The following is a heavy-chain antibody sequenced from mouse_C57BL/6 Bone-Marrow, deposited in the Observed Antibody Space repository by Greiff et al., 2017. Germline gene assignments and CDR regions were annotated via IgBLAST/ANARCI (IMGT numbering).Heavy chain of an antibody. CDR3: ARWELLRPYFDY. J-gene: IGHJ2*01. Sequence: QVQLQQSGAELVRPGASVKLSCKASGYTFTDYYINWVKQRPGQGLEWIARIYPGSGNTYYNEKFKGKATLTAEKSSRTAYMQLSSLTSEDSAVYYCARWELLRPYFDYWGEGTPLTVSS. CDR2: IYPGSGNT. D-gene: IGHD1-1*01. CDR1: GYTFTDYY. V-gene: IGHV1-76*01.